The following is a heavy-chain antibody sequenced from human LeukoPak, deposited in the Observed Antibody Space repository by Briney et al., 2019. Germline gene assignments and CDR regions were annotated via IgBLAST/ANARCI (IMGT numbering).Heavy chain of an antibody. CDR2: ISGSGGST. CDR1: GFTFSSYS. Sequence: GGSLRLSCAASGFTFSSYSMNWVRQAPGEGLEWVSAISGSGGSTYYADSVKGRFTISRDNSKNTLYLQMNSLRAEDTAVYYCAKAEAPYDILTGYYNAFFDYWGQGTLVTVSS. CDR3: AKAEAPYDILTGYYNAFFDY. V-gene: IGHV3-23*01. J-gene: IGHJ4*02. D-gene: IGHD3-9*01.